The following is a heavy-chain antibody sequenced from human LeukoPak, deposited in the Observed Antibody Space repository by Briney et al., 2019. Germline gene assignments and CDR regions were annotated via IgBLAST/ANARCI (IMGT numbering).Heavy chain of an antibody. CDR1: GASISSRSYY. V-gene: IGHV4-39*07. J-gene: IGHJ5*02. Sequence: SETLSLTCSVSGASISSRSYYWGWLRQPPGKGLEWIGSIYYSGSTYYNPSLKRRLTMSVDTSKNQFSLKLASVTAADTAVYYCARERGSPPHFDPWGRGTLVTVSS. CDR3: ARERGSPPHFDP. D-gene: IGHD5-12*01. CDR2: IYYSGST.